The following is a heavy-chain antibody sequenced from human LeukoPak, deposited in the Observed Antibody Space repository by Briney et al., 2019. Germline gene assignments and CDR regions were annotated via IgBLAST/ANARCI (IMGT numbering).Heavy chain of an antibody. V-gene: IGHV3-23*01. CDR3: ARDGGRGTVRLFDY. D-gene: IGHD3-16*01. CDR2: ISGSGSRT. J-gene: IGHJ4*02. CDR1: GFTFSSYA. Sequence: GRSLRLSCAASGFTFSSYAMSWVRQAPGKGLEWVSTISGSGSRTYHADSVKGRFTISRDNSKSMLYLQMNSLRAEDTAIYYCARDGGRGTVRLFDYWGQGTLVTVSS.